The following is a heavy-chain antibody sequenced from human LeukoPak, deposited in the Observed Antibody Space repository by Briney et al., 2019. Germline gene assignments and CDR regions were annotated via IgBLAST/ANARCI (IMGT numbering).Heavy chain of an antibody. J-gene: IGHJ4*02. D-gene: IGHD6-19*01. V-gene: IGHV1-2*02. CDR3: ARDPYPKYSTVWYSNY. Sequence: ASVKVSCAASGYTFTDYYIHWLRQAPGHGPEWMGWIYPNNGATFYAQEFQGRVMMTTDASIHTTYMELTSLRSHDTAVYYCARDPYPKYSTVWYSNYWGQGTLVTVSS. CDR2: IYPNNGAT. CDR1: GYTFTDYY.